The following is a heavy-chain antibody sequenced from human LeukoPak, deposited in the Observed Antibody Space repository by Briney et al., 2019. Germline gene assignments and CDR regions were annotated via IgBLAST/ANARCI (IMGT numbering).Heavy chain of an antibody. CDR1: GFTFSSYA. Sequence: GGSLRLSCAASGFTFSSYAMHWVRQAPGKGLEWVSVISGSGGSTYYADSVKGRFTISRDNSKNTLYLQMNSLRAEDTAVYYCAKEGGTIWSGYPFDYWGQGTLVTVSS. D-gene: IGHD3-3*01. V-gene: IGHV3-23*01. J-gene: IGHJ4*02. CDR2: ISGSGGST. CDR3: AKEGGTIWSGYPFDY.